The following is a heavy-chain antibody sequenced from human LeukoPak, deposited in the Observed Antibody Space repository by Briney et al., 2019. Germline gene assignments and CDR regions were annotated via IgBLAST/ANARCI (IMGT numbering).Heavy chain of an antibody. D-gene: IGHD6-6*01. J-gene: IGHJ4*02. V-gene: IGHV4-30-2*01. CDR2: IYHSGST. Sequence: SQTLSLTCTVSGGSISSGGYYWSWIRQPPGKGLEWIGYIYHSGSTYYNPSLKSRVTISVDRSKNQFSLKLSSVTAADTAVYYCPREGGIAARPQNYWGQGTMVTVSS. CDR3: PREGGIAARPQNY. CDR1: GGSISSGGYY.